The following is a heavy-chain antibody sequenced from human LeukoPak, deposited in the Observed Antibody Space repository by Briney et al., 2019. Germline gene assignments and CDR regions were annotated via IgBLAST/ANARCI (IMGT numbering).Heavy chain of an antibody. J-gene: IGHJ5*02. CDR1: GFTFDDYA. Sequence: GGSLRLSCAASGFTFDDYAMHWVRQAPGKGLEWVSGISWNSGSIGYADSVKGRFTISRDNAKNSLYLQMNSLRAEDTALYYCAKGSQTICITIFTTWGQGTLVTVSS. D-gene: IGHD3-3*01. CDR2: ISWNSGSI. V-gene: IGHV3-9*01. CDR3: AKGSQTICITIFTT.